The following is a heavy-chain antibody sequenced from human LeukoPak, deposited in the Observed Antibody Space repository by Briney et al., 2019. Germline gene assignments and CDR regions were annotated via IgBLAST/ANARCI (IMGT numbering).Heavy chain of an antibody. J-gene: IGHJ6*01. D-gene: IGHD3-3*01. V-gene: IGHV3-33*01. CDR1: GFTFRVYA. Sequence: GGSLRLSCAASGFTFRVYAMHWVRQTPGKGLEWVAFICSDENTMHYADSVKGRFTISRDNSKNTVYLQMNSLRAEDTALYYCARGAEFWDAQPDYYNGGDVGGQEPSDSVSS. CDR2: ICSDENTM. CDR3: ARGAEFWDAQPDYYNGGDV.